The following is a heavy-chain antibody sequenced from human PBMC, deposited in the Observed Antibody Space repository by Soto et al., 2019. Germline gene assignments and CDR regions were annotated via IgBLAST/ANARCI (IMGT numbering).Heavy chain of an antibody. V-gene: IGHV3-33*01. CDR1: GFTFSSYG. J-gene: IGHJ4*02. Sequence: GSLRLSCAASGFTFSSYGMHWVRQAPGKGLEWVAVIWYDGSNKYYADSVKGRFTISRDNSKNTLYLQMNSLRAEDTAVYYCASSTTVTTEIDYWGQGTLVTVSS. CDR2: IWYDGSNK. CDR3: ASSTTVTTEIDY. D-gene: IGHD4-4*01.